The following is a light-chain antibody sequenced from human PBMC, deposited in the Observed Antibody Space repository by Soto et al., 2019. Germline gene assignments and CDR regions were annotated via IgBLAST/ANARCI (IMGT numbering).Light chain of an antibody. CDR1: QTISSY. V-gene: IGKV1-39*01. CDR3: QQSYSTPWT. CDR2: AAS. J-gene: IGKJ1*01. Sequence: DIQMTQSPSSLSASVGDRVTITFRSSQTISSYLNWYQHKPGKAPKFLIYAASSLQSGVPTRFSGSGSGTDFTLTISSLQHEDFATYFCQQSYSTPWTFGQGTKVDI.